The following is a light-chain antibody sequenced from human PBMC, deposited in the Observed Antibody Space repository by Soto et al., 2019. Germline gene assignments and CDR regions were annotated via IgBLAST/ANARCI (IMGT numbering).Light chain of an antibody. J-gene: IGLJ1*01. CDR3: SSYTSSSTYV. CDR2: EVS. Sequence: QSALTQPASVSGSPGQSITISCTGTSSNIGGYNFVSWYQQHPGKAPKLMIHEVSNRPSGVSNRFSGSKSGNTASLTISGLQAEDEPDYYCSSYTSSSTYVFGTGTKVTVL. CDR1: SSNIGGYNF. V-gene: IGLV2-14*01.